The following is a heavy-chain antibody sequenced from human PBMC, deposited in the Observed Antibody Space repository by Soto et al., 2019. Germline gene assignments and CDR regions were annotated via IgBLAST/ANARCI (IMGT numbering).Heavy chain of an antibody. CDR3: AKWTVVVVAATRGGYFDY. CDR2: ISGSGGYT. J-gene: IGHJ4*02. Sequence: EVQLLESGGGLVQPGGSLRLSCAASGFTFSSYAMSWVRQAPGKRLEWVSVISGSGGYTYYADSVKGRFTISRDNSKNTLYLQMNSLRAEDTAVYYCAKWTVVVVAATRGGYFDYWGQGTLVTVSS. V-gene: IGHV3-23*01. D-gene: IGHD2-15*01. CDR1: GFTFSSYA.